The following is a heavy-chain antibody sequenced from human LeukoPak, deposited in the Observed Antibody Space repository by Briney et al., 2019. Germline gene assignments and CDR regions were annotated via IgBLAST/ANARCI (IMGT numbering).Heavy chain of an antibody. Sequence: SETLSLTCAVYGGSFSGYYWSWIRQPPGKGLEWIGQINHSGSTNYSPSLKRRVTISVDTAKNQFSLKLTSVTAADTAVYYCARGPTTVTRAFDYWGQGTLVTVSS. CDR3: ARGPTTVTRAFDY. CDR1: GGSFSGYY. J-gene: IGHJ4*02. V-gene: IGHV4-34*01. D-gene: IGHD4-17*01. CDR2: INHSGST.